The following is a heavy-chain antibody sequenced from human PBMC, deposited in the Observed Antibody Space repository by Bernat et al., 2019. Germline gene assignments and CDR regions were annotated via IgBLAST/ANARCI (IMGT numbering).Heavy chain of an antibody. D-gene: IGHD2-2*01. CDR2: ISYDGSNK. CDR1: GFTFSNYG. Sequence: QVQLVESGGGVVQPGRPLRLSCAASGFTFSNYGMHWVRQAPGKGLEWVAVISYDGSNKHYADSVKGRFTLSRDKSKNTLYLQMNSLRGQDTAVYYCAKEGALVTAGRGWFDPWGQGTLVTVSS. J-gene: IGHJ5*02. CDR3: AKEGALVTAGRGWFDP. V-gene: IGHV3-30*18.